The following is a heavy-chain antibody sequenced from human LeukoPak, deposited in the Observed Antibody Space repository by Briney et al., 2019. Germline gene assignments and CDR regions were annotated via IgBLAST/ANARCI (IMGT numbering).Heavy chain of an antibody. CDR2: IYYSGST. V-gene: IGHV4-59*01. CDR3: ARESQGNAFDT. Sequence: PSETLSLTCTVSGGSISSYYWSWIRQPPGKGLEWIGYIYYSGSTNYNPSLKSRVTISVDTSKNQFSLKLSSVTAADTAVYYCARESQGNAFDTWGQGTMVTVSS. CDR1: GGSISSYY. D-gene: IGHD6-13*01. J-gene: IGHJ3*02.